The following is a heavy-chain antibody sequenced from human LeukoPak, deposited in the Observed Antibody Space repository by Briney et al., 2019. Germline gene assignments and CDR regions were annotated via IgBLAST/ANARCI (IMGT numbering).Heavy chain of an antibody. Sequence: ASVKVSCKASGGTFRSYAINWVRQAPGQGLEWMGWINPNSGGTNYAQKFQGWVTMTRDTSISTAYMELSRLRSDDTAVYYCARFERGYGMDVWGQGTTVTVSS. CDR1: GGTFRSYA. CDR3: ARFERGYGMDV. J-gene: IGHJ6*02. CDR2: INPNSGGT. D-gene: IGHD3-10*01. V-gene: IGHV1-2*04.